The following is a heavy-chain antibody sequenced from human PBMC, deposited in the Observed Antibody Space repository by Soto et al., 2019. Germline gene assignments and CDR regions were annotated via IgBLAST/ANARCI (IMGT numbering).Heavy chain of an antibody. CDR2: ITSSSTMT. CDR3: ARGSYYYDSSGYDWFDA. CDR1: GFIFSDYS. J-gene: IGHJ5*02. D-gene: IGHD3-22*01. V-gene: IGHV3-48*02. Sequence: GGSLRLSCAASGFIFSDYSMNWVRQAPGKGPEWVSYITSSSTMTYYADSVKGRFTISRDNAKNSLYLQMNSLRDEDTAVYYCARGSYYYDSSGYDWFDAWGQGTLVTVSS.